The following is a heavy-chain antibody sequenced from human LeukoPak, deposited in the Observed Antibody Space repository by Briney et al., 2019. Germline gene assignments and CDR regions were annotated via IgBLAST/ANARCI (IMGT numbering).Heavy chain of an antibody. CDR2: ISGSGGST. V-gene: IGHV3-23*01. D-gene: IGHD2-15*01. CDR1: GFTFSSYA. J-gene: IGHJ4*02. Sequence: GGSLRLSCAASGFTFSSYAMSWVRQAPGKGLEWVSAISGSGGSTYHADSVKGRFTISRDNSKNTLYLQMNSLRAEDTAVYYCAKDIAVGYCSGGSCYSGSYFDYWGQGTLVTVSS. CDR3: AKDIAVGYCSGGSCYSGSYFDY.